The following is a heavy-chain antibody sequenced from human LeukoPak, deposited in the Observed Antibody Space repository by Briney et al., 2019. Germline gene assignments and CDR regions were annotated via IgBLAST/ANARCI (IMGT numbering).Heavy chain of an antibody. V-gene: IGHV4-34*01. J-gene: IGHJ4*02. D-gene: IGHD5-12*01. CDR2: INHSGST. Sequence: SETLSLTCAVYGGSFSGYYWSWIRQPPGKGLEWIGEINHSGSTNYNPSLKSRVTISVDTSKNQFSLKLSSVTAADTAVYYCAISSVGYSGYESFDYWGQGTLVTVSS. CDR3: AISSVGYSGYESFDY. CDR1: GGSFSGYY.